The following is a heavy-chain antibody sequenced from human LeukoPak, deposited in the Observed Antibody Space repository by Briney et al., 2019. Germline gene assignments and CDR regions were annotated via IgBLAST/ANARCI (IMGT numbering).Heavy chain of an antibody. Sequence: GGSLTLSCAASGFTFSNYAMRWVRHAPGKGHQWVSTSSAREGRTHTTASATGRVTTSKDNSPSTMSLQINSLRTDDTAVYNCAKDAANCKYGADDWGQGTPVTVSS. CDR2: SSAREGRT. CDR1: GFTFSNYA. D-gene: IGHD1-7*01. V-gene: IGHV3-23*01. CDR3: AKDAANCKYGADD. J-gene: IGHJ4*01.